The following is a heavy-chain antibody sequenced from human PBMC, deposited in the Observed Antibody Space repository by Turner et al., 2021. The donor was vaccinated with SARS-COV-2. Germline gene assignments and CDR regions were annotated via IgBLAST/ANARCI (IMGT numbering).Heavy chain of an antibody. D-gene: IGHD1-26*01. CDR1: GGSIRSY. CDR3: ARQFIRGGSYYWYFDL. Sequence: QVQLQESGPGLVKPSETLSLTCTGPGGSIRSYWSWIRQPAGRGPEWIGRIYSSGSSDYNPSLKSRVTMSVDTSKNQCSLKLTSVTAADTAVYYCARQFIRGGSYYWYFDLWGRGTLVTVSS. J-gene: IGHJ2*01. V-gene: IGHV4-4*07. CDR2: IYSSGSS.